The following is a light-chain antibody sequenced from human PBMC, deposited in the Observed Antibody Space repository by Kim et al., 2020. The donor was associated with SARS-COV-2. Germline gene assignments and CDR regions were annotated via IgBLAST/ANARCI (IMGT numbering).Light chain of an antibody. CDR3: QQYINWLPYT. J-gene: IGKJ2*01. V-gene: IGKV3-15*01. CDR2: GAS. Sequence: VSPGERATPSCRASQNIGGNLAWFQQKPGQAPRLLISGASARAAGVPARFVGSGSGTEFTLTISSLQSEDFGVYYCQQYINWLPYTFGQGTKLEIK. CDR1: QNIGGN.